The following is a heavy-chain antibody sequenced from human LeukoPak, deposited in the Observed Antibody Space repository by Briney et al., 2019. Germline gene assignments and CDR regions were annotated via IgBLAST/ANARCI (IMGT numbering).Heavy chain of an antibody. D-gene: IGHD3-16*02. V-gene: IGHV1-46*01. CDR3: ARDYDYVWGSYRYFDY. Sequence: ASVKVSCKASGYTFPSYFMHWVRQAPGQGLEWMGIINPTGGSTTYAQKFQGRVTMTRDTSTSTVYMELSSLRSDDTAVYYCARDYDYVWGSYRYFDYWGQGTLVTVSS. CDR1: GYTFPSYF. CDR2: INPTGGST. J-gene: IGHJ4*02.